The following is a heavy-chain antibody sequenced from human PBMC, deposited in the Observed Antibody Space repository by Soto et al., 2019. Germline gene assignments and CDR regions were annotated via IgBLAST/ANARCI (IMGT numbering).Heavy chain of an antibody. Sequence: GESLKISCAASGFTFSSYAMSWVRQAPGKGLEWVSAISGSGGSTYYADSVKGRFTISRDNSKNTLYLQMNSLRAEDTAVYYCARGLRFLEWLSRHDAFDIWGQGTMVTVSS. CDR3: ARGLRFLEWLSRHDAFDI. V-gene: IGHV3-23*01. J-gene: IGHJ3*02. CDR1: GFTFSSYA. CDR2: ISGSGGST. D-gene: IGHD3-3*01.